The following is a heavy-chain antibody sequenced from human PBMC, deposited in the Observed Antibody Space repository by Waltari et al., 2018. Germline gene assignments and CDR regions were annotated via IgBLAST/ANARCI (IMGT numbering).Heavy chain of an antibody. CDR3: ARDPEWGALDY. CDR1: GFTFSTSW. J-gene: IGHJ4*02. D-gene: IGHD1-26*01. Sequence: VQLVESGGGLVQPGGSLRLSCVASGFTFSTSWMSWVRQAPGKGLEWVAIIKTDGSEQNYVDSVKGRFTISRDNAKNSLYLQMNSLRAEDTAVYYCARDPEWGALDYWGQGTLVTVSS. V-gene: IGHV3-7*01. CDR2: IKTDGSEQ.